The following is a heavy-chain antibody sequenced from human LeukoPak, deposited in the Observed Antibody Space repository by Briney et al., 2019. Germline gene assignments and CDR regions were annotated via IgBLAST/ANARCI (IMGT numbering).Heavy chain of an antibody. CDR1: GLTFSSYG. J-gene: IGHJ4*02. D-gene: IGHD5-12*01. Sequence: GGSLRLSCAASGLTFSSYGMHWARQAPGKGLEWVAFIRYDGSNKYYADSVKGRFTISRDNSKNALYLQMNSLRAEDTAVYYCARTSGYDPTNFDYWGQGTLVTVSS. CDR2: IRYDGSNK. V-gene: IGHV3-30*02. CDR3: ARTSGYDPTNFDY.